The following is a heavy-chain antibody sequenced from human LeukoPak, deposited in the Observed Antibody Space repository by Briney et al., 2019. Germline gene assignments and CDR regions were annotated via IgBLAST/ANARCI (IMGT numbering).Heavy chain of an antibody. CDR2: IKQDGSEK. CDR3: ARADIVVVVAAHPSDLDI. Sequence: GGSLRLSCAASGFTFSSYWMSWVRQAPGKGLEWVANIKQDGSEKYYVDSVRGRFTISRDNAKNSLYLQMNSLRAEDTAVYYCARADIVVVVAAHPSDLDIWGQGTMVTVSS. V-gene: IGHV3-7*01. J-gene: IGHJ3*02. D-gene: IGHD2-15*01. CDR1: GFTFSSYW.